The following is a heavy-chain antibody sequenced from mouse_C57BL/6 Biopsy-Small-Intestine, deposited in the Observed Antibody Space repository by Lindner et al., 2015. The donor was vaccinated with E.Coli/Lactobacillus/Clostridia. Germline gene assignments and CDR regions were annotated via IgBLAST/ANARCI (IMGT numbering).Heavy chain of an antibody. CDR2: FYPGSGSV. CDR3: ARHEEGIYYGNFYFDY. Sequence: VQLQESGVELVKSGASVKLSCKASGYTFTEYNIYWVKQRSGQGLEWIGWFYPGSGSVMYNEKFKDKATLTADKSSSTVYMELNRLTSEDSAVYFCARHEEGIYYGNFYFDYWGQGTTLTVSS. CDR1: GYTFTEYN. D-gene: IGHD2-1*01. J-gene: IGHJ2*01. V-gene: IGHV1-62-2*01.